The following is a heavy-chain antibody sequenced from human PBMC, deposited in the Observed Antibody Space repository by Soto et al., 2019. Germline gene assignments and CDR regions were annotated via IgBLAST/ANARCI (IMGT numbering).Heavy chain of an antibody. V-gene: IGHV1-69*02. J-gene: IGHJ3*02. D-gene: IGHD2-15*01. CDR2: IIPILGIA. CDR1: GGTLSSYT. Sequence: QVQLVQSGAEVKKPGSSVKVSCKASGGTLSSYTISWVRQAPGQGLEWMGRIIPILGIANYAQKFQGRVTITADKSTSTAYMELSSLRSEDTAVYYCASPSGPNDAFDIWGQGTMVTVSS. CDR3: ASPSGPNDAFDI.